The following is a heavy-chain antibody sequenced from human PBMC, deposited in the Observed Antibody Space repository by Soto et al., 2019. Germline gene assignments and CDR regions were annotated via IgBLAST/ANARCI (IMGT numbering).Heavy chain of an antibody. V-gene: IGHV3-30*18. J-gene: IGHJ4*02. Sequence: GVSLRLSFAASGFPFSSYGMHWVRQAPGKGLEWVAVISYDGSNKYYADSVKGRFTISRDNSKNTLYLQMNSLRAEDTAVYYCAKDGSGSYYNWNNFGYYFDYWGQGT. CDR3: AKDGSGSYYNWNNFGYYFDY. D-gene: IGHD3-10*01. CDR1: GFPFSSYG. CDR2: ISYDGSNK.